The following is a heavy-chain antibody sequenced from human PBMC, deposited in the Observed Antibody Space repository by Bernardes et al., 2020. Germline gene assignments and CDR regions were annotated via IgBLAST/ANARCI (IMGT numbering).Heavy chain of an antibody. J-gene: IGHJ5*02. CDR2: INHSGST. V-gene: IGHV4-34*01. CDR1: GGSFSGYY. Sequence: SETLSLTCAVYGGSFSGYYWSWIRQPPGKGLEWIGEINHSGSTNYNPSLKSRVTISVDTSKNQFSLKLSSVTAADTAVYYCARGRGVVVPAAIWILVGWFDPWGQGTLVTVSS. CDR3: ARGRGVVVPAAIWILVGWFDP. D-gene: IGHD2-2*01.